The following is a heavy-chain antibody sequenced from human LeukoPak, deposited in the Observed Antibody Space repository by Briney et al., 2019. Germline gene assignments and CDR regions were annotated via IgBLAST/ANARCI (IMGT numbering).Heavy chain of an antibody. V-gene: IGHV5-51*01. CDR2: IYPGDSDI. J-gene: IGHJ4*02. CDR3: ARGLYCSGGSCRFDY. D-gene: IGHD2-15*01. CDR1: GYSFTSSW. Sequence: GESLKISCEGSGYSFTSSWIGWVRQMPGEGLEWMGIIYPGDSDIRYSPSFQGQVTISADKSITTAYLQWSSLKASDTAIYYCARGLYCSGGSCRFDYWGQGTRVTVSS.